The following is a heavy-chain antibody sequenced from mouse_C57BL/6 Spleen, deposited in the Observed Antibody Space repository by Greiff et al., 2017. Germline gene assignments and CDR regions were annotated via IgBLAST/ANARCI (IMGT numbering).Heavy chain of an antibody. D-gene: IGHD2-12*01. V-gene: IGHV1-50*01. J-gene: IGHJ2*01. CDR3: AIAFTSHYFDY. Sequence: QVQLQQPGAELVKPGASVKLSCKASGSTFTSYWMQWVKQRPGQGLEWIGELDPSDSYTNYNQKFKGKATWTVDTSSSTAYMQLSSLTSDDSAVYYCAIAFTSHYFDYWGQGTTLTVSS. CDR2: LDPSDSYT. CDR1: GSTFTSYW.